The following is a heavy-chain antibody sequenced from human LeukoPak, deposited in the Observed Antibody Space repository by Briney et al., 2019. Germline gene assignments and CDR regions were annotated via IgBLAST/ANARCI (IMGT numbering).Heavy chain of an antibody. Sequence: PGGSLRLSCAASGFTVSSHEMNWVRQAPGKGLEWLSYISNSGGDINYADSVKGRFTISRDNAKNSLYLQMNSLRVEDTAVYYCARTLTTTYSWGQGTLVTVSS. CDR3: ARTLTTTYS. CDR2: ISNSGGDI. D-gene: IGHD4-17*01. J-gene: IGHJ4*02. V-gene: IGHV3-48*03. CDR1: GFTVSSHE.